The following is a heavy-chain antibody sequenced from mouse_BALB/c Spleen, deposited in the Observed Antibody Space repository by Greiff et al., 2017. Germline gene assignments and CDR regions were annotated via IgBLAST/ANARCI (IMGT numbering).Heavy chain of an antibody. J-gene: IGHJ3*01. D-gene: IGHD2-14*01. CDR1: GYSITSGYY. CDR3: ARDEGSPYDEAY. Sequence: EVQLQQSGPGLVKPSQSLSLTCSVTGYSITSGYYWNWIRQFPGNKLEWMGYISYDGSNNYNPSLKNRISITRDTSKNQFFLKLNSVTTEDTATYYCARDEGSPYDEAYWGQGTLVTVSA. CDR2: ISYDGSN. V-gene: IGHV3-6*02.